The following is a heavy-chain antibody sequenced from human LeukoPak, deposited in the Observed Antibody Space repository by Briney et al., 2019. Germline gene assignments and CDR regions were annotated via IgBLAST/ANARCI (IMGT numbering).Heavy chain of an antibody. CDR3: ARGSIYTYYYDSSGYYFD. CDR2: IWYDGGNK. V-gene: IGHV3-33*01. Sequence: GGSLRLSCAASGFTFSSYGMHWVRQAPGKGLEWVAVIWYDGGNKYYADSVKGRFTISRDNSKNTLYLQMNSLRAEDTAVYYCARGSIYTYYYDSSGYYFDWGQGTLVTVSS. D-gene: IGHD3-22*01. J-gene: IGHJ4*02. CDR1: GFTFSSYG.